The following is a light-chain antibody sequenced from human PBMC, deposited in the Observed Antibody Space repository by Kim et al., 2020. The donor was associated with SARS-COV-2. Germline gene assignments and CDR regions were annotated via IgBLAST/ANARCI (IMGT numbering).Light chain of an antibody. CDR1: ESVSNN. CDR3: QHSDDWLV. Sequence: LSVSPGESAPLSCRASESVSNNLAWYQQRPGQAPRLLIYGASTRATGIPARFSGSRSGPEFTLTISSLQSEDFAVYYCQHSDDWLVFGQGTKLEI. J-gene: IGKJ2*01. CDR2: GAS. V-gene: IGKV3-15*01.